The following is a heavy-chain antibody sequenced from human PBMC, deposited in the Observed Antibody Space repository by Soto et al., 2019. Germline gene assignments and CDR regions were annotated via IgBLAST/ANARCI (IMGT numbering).Heavy chain of an antibody. Sequence: QVQLVESGGGVVQPGRSLRLSCAASGFTFSSYAMHWVRRAPGKGLEWMAVMSYDGSNKYYADSVKGRFTITRDTSKNTLYLQMYSLRPEGSALYDCARDRGAYWGKGTLVIVCS. CDR2: MSYDGSNK. V-gene: IGHV3-30-3*01. J-gene: IGHJ4*02. CDR3: ARDRGAY. D-gene: IGHD3-16*01. CDR1: GFTFSSYA.